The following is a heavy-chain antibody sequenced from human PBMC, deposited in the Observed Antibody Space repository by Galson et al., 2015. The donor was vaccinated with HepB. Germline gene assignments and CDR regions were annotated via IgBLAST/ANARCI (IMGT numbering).Heavy chain of an antibody. CDR3: ARARGRITIFGVVTNYGMDV. V-gene: IGHV3-30-3*01. CDR2: ISYDGSIK. D-gene: IGHD3-3*01. CDR1: GFTFSSYA. Sequence: SLRLSCAASGFTFSSYAMHWVRQAPGKGLEWVAIISYDGSIKYHADSVKGRFTISRDKSKNTLFLQLNSLRVEDTAVYYCARARGRITIFGVVTNYGMDVWGQGTTVTVSS. J-gene: IGHJ6*02.